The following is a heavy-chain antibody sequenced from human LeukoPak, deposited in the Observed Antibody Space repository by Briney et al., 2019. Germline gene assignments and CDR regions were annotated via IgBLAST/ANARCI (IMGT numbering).Heavy chain of an antibody. CDR1: GFTFSSYA. V-gene: IGHV3-23*01. J-gene: IGHJ4*02. CDR3: ATQVIANGNYKHFDY. Sequence: GGSLRLSCAASGFTFSSYAMSWVRQAPGKGLEWVSTITGSGGRTYYADAVKGRFTISRDNSKNTLYLQMNSLRAEDTAVYYCATQVIANGNYKHFDYWGQGTLVTVSS. CDR2: ITGSGGRT. D-gene: IGHD1-7*01.